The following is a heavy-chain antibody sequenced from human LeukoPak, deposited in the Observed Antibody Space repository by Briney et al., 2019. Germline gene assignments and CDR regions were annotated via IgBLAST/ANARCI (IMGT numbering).Heavy chain of an antibody. V-gene: IGHV4-39*01. CDR3: ARHAHSSAWYLVGDAFDI. J-gene: IGHJ3*02. CDR2: IFYIGST. CDR1: GGSISSNSDY. Sequence: PSETLSLTCTVSGGSISSNSDYWGWIRQPPGLGLVWVGTIFYIGSTYYNPSLMSRVTISVDTSKNQFSLKLNSVTAADTAVYYCARHAHSSAWYLVGDAFDIWGHGTMVTVSS. D-gene: IGHD6-19*01.